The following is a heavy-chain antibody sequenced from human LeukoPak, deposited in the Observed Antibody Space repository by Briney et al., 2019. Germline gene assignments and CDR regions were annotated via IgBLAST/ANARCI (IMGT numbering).Heavy chain of an antibody. CDR2: ISSSRRV. J-gene: IGHJ4*02. D-gene: IGHD3/OR15-3a*01. V-gene: IGHV4-4*07. CDR1: GASINSYH. Sequence: SKTLSPTCSVSGASINSYHWSWILNYAVKVPEWIRRISSSRRVDYNRSLENRLSMSVDMSRNELLLQIHSVTAADSGVYYCAALHSFGHGAPRTWGQGTLVAVYS. CDR3: AALHSFGHGAPRT.